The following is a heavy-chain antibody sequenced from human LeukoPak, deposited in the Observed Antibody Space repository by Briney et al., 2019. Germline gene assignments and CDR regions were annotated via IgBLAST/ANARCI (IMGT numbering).Heavy chain of an antibody. CDR2: IYTSGSS. D-gene: IGHD4-23*01. CDR3: ARGGNWYHFDY. CDR1: GGSISSYY. Sequence: SETLSLTCTVSGGSISSYYWSWIRQPPGKGLEWIGYIYTSGSSNYNPSLKSRVSISLDTSMNQFSLKLSSVTAADTAAYFCARGGNWYHFDYWGQGSLVTVSS. V-gene: IGHV4-4*09. J-gene: IGHJ4*02.